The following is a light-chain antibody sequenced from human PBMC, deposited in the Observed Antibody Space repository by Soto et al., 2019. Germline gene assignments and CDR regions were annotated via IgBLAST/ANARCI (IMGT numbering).Light chain of an antibody. J-gene: IGLJ2*01. V-gene: IGLV2-14*01. Sequence: QSALTQPASVSGSPGQSITISCTGTSSDVGGYNYVSWYQQHPGKAPKLMIYDVSNRPSGVSNRFSGSKSGNTASLTISGPQAEDEADYYCSSYTSSSTVVVGGGTAFTVL. CDR1: SSDVGGYNY. CDR3: SSYTSSSTVV. CDR2: DVS.